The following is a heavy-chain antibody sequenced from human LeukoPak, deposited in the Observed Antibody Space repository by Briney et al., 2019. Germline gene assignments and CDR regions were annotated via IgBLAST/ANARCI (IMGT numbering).Heavy chain of an antibody. V-gene: IGHV4-39*07. D-gene: IGHD3-22*01. CDR1: GGSISSSDYY. CDR3: ARVLFTSGYYFDY. J-gene: IGHJ4*02. CDR2: IYYSGST. Sequence: MPSETPPLTCTVSGGSISSSDYYWGWIRQPPGKGLEWIGSIYYSGSTFYNPSLKSRVTISLDTSKNHFSLKLRSVTATDTAVYFCARVLFTSGYYFDYWGQGTLVTVSS.